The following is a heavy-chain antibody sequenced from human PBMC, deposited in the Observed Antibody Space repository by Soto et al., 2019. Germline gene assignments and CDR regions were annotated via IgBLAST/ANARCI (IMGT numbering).Heavy chain of an antibody. V-gene: IGHV1-18*01. CDR2: ISAYNGNT. J-gene: IGHJ5*02. CDR1: RYTFTSYG. Sequence: ASVTVSCKASRYTFTSYGISWVRQAPGQGLEWMGWISAYNGNTNYAQKLQGRVTMTTDTSTSTAYMELRSLRSDDTAVYYCARTSIAVAGTPDWFDPWGQGTLVTVSS. CDR3: ARTSIAVAGTPDWFDP. D-gene: IGHD6-19*01.